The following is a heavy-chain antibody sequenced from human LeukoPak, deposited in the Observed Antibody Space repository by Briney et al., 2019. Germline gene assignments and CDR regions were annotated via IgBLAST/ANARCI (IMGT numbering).Heavy chain of an antibody. CDR2: ITSTGTYI. V-gene: IGHV3-21*04. Sequence: PGGSLRLSCAASGFTFDDYAMNWVRQAPGKALEWVSSITSTGTYIFYGDSVKGRFTISRDNARNSLYLQMNGLRPEDTAVYYCARDPYSGNYGPYYYYYMDVWGKGTTVTISS. CDR1: GFTFDDYA. D-gene: IGHD1-26*01. CDR3: ARDPYSGNYGPYYYYYMDV. J-gene: IGHJ6*03.